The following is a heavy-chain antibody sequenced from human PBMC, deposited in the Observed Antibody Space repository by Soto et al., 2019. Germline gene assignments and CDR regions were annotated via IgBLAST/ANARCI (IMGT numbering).Heavy chain of an antibody. Sequence: QVLLVQSGAEVKKSGSSVKVSCKASGGTFSSYAINWVRQAPGQGLEWMGGIIPMFGKPNYAENFQGRVTISADESTITAYMELSSLTSDDAAVYYWARGFRDGYFYAMDVWGQGTTVTVS. V-gene: IGHV1-69*01. CDR3: ARGFRDGYFYAMDV. CDR1: GGTFSSYA. J-gene: IGHJ6*02. CDR2: IIPMFGKP. D-gene: IGHD2-21*01.